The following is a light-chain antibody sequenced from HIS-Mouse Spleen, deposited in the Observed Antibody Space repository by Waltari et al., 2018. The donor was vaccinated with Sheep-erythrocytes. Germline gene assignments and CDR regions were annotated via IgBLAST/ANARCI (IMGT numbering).Light chain of an antibody. Sequence: QSALTQPASVSGSPGQSITISCTGTSSDVGGYNYVSWYQQHPGKPPKLMIYDVSNRPSGFSNRFSGSKSGNTASLTISGLQAEDEADYYCSSYTSSSTLVFGTGTKVTVL. CDR1: SSDVGGYNY. V-gene: IGLV2-14*03. CDR3: SSYTSSSTLV. CDR2: DVS. J-gene: IGLJ1*01.